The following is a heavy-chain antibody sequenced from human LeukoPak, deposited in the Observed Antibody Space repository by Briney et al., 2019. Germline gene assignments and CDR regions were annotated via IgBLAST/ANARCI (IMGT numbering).Heavy chain of an antibody. CDR3: ASGLLTQNWFDP. D-gene: IGHD2-21*02. CDR2: IIPIFGTA. Sequence: ASVKASCKASGGTFSSYAISWVRQAPGQGLEWMGRIIPIFGTANYAQKFQGRVTITTDESTSTAYMELSSLRSEDTAVYYCASGLLTQNWFDPWGQGTLVTVSS. CDR1: GGTFSSYA. J-gene: IGHJ5*02. V-gene: IGHV1-69*05.